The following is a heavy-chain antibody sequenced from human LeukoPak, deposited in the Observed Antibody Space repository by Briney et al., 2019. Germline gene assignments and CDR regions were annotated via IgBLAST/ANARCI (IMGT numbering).Heavy chain of an antibody. CDR2: ISYDGSNK. V-gene: IGHV3-30-3*02. D-gene: IGHD2-8*02. CDR3: AKDLETKYCIDY. CDR1: GFTFSSYA. Sequence: PGGSLRLSCAASGFTFSSYAMHWVRQAPGKGLEWVAVISYDGSNKYYADSVKGRFTISRDNSKNTLYLQMNSLRAEDTAVYYCAKDLETKYCIDYWGQGALVTVSS. J-gene: IGHJ4*02.